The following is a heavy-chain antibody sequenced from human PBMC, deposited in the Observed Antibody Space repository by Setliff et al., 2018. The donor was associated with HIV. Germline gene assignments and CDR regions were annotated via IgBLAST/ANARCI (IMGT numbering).Heavy chain of an antibody. J-gene: IGHJ4*02. Sequence: PGGSLRLSCAVSGFTLTSSWIHWVRQAPGKGLVWVSRFRGDDRTTNYADSVKGRFTFSSDNAKNTVYLQMDALRAEDTAVYYCARALHGSDSLLDSWGQGTLVTVSS. V-gene: IGHV3-74*01. CDR2: FRGDDRTT. CDR1: GFTLTSSW. D-gene: IGHD1-26*01. CDR3: ARALHGSDSLLDS.